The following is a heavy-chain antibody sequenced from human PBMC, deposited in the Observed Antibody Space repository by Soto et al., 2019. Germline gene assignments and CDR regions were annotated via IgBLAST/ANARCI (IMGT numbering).Heavy chain of an antibody. D-gene: IGHD4-17*01. V-gene: IGHV4-31*03. Sequence: SETLSLTCTVSGGSISSGGYYRSWILQHPGKGLEWIGYIYYSGSTYYNPSLKSRVTISVDTSKNQFSLKLSSVTAADTAVYYCARVSGDYGDYGYYYYYTDVWGKGTTVTVSS. J-gene: IGHJ6*03. CDR2: IYYSGST. CDR1: GGSISSGGYY. CDR3: ARVSGDYGDYGYYYYYTDV.